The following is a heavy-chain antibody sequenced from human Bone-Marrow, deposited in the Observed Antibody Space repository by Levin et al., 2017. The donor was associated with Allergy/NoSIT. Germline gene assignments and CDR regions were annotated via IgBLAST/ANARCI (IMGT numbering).Heavy chain of an antibody. D-gene: IGHD2-15*01. CDR3: GMLGGY. CDR1: GFTFSTYT. J-gene: IGHJ4*02. Sequence: GESLKISCAASGFTFSTYTMNWVRQAPGKGLECVSSISSSSSYIYYADSLKGRFTISRDNAKNSLYLQMNSLRAEDTAVYYCGMLGGYWGQGTLVTVSS. CDR2: ISSSSSYI. V-gene: IGHV3-21*01.